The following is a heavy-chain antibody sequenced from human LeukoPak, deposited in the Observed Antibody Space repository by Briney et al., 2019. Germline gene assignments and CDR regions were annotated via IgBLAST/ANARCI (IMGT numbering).Heavy chain of an antibody. Sequence: SETLSLTCTVPGGSISSYYWSWIRQPPGKGLEWIGYIYYSGSTNYNPSLKSRVTISVDTSKNQFSLKLSSVTAADTAVYYCARVLEAYCSSTSCYRKTDYYYYMDVWGKGTTVTVSS. CDR2: IYYSGST. D-gene: IGHD2-2*02. CDR3: ARVLEAYCSSTSCYRKTDYYYYMDV. J-gene: IGHJ6*03. CDR1: GGSISSYY. V-gene: IGHV4-59*01.